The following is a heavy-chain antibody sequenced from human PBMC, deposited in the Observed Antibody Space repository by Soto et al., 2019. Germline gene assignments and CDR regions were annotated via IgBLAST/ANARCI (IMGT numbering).Heavy chain of an antibody. J-gene: IGHJ4*02. Sequence: EVQLVESGGGLVQPGGSLRLSCAASGFTFSNYWMSWVRQAPGKGLEWVANIKQDGGDKYYVDSVNGRFSISRDNAKYSLYLHVNSLRAEDTAVYYCARGQSLAGVYWGRGTLVTVSS. D-gene: IGHD6-19*01. V-gene: IGHV3-7*05. CDR3: ARGQSLAGVY. CDR2: IKQDGGDK. CDR1: GFTFSNYW.